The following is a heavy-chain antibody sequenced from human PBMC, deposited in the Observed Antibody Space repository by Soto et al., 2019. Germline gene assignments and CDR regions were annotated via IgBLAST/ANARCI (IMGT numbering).Heavy chain of an antibody. J-gene: IGHJ6*02. CDR2: IYYSGST. V-gene: IGHV4-30-4*01. D-gene: IGHD2-15*01. Sequence: QVQLQESGPGLVKPSQTLSLTCTVSNGSISSGDYYWSWIRQPPGQVLEWIVYIYYSGSTYYNPSLKSRLTISVDMSKNQFSLKRSSVTAADTAVYYCARDQGTVARHYYYGMDVWGQGTTVTVSS. CDR3: ARDQGTVARHYYYGMDV. CDR1: NGSISSGDYY.